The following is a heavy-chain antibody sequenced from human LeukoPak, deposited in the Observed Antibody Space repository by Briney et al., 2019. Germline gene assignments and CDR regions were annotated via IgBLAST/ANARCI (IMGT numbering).Heavy chain of an antibody. CDR1: VGSISSYY. J-gene: IGHJ6*03. CDR3: ARVGESPYYYYMDV. D-gene: IGHD1-26*01. V-gene: IGHV4-59*01. Sequence: PSETLSLTCTVSVGSISSYYWSWIRQPPGKGLEWIGYIYYSGSTNYNPSLKSRVTISVDTSKNQFSLKLSSVTAADTAVYYCARVGESPYYYYMDVWGKGTTVTVSS. CDR2: IYYSGST.